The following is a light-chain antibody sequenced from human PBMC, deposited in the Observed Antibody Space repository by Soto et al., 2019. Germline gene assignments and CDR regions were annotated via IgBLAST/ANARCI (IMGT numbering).Light chain of an antibody. CDR2: EVS. J-gene: IGLJ1*01. CDR3: SSYAGSNNFV. Sequence: QSALTQPPSASGPPGQSVTISCTGTSSDVGGYNYVSWYQQHPGKAPKLMIYEVSKRPSGVPDRFSGSKSGKTASLTVSGLQAEDEADYYCSSYAGSNNFVFGTGTKLTVL. V-gene: IGLV2-8*01. CDR1: SSDVGGYNY.